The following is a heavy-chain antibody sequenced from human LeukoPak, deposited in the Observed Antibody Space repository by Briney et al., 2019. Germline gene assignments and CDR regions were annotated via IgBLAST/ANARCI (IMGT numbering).Heavy chain of an antibody. J-gene: IGHJ4*02. CDR2: IYSDGTT. CDR1: GVSISSGGYY. Sequence: SETLSLTCTVSGVSISSGGYYWNWIRQAPGKGLEWIGYIYSDGTTSYSPSLRSRVTIPIDTSRNQFSLKLSSVTAADAAVYYCARDTRSYDTSGYYYFDYWGQGALVTVSS. V-gene: IGHV4-61*08. CDR3: ARDTRSYDTSGYYYFDY. D-gene: IGHD3-22*01.